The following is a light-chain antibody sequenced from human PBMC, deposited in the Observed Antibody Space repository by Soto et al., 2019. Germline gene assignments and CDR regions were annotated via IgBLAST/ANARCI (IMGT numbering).Light chain of an antibody. Sequence: QSVLTQPPSASRTPGQRVTMSCSGSSSNIGSNYVSWYRQLPRTAPKVLIYKNDQRASGLPDRFSGSKSGTSASLAISRLRSEDEADYYCAAWDDSLNGLVFGGGTQLTVL. CDR2: KND. CDR3: AAWDDSLNGLV. V-gene: IGLV1-47*01. CDR1: SSNIGSNY. J-gene: IGLJ2*01.